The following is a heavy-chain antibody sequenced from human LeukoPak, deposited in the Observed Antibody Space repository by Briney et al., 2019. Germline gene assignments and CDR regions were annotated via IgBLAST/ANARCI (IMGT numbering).Heavy chain of an antibody. D-gene: IGHD3-10*01. CDR1: GGSFSGYY. CDR2: INHSGST. J-gene: IGHJ3*02. CDR3: AKSNGYGLVDI. V-gene: IGHV4-34*01. Sequence: SETLSLTCAVYGGSFSGYYWSWIRQPPGKGLEWIGEINHSGSTNYNPSLKSRVTTSVDTSRNQFSLKLNSVTAADTAVYYCAKSNGYGLVDIWGQGTMVTVSS.